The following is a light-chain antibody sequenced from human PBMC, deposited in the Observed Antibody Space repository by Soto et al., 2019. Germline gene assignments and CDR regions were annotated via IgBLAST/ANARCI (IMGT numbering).Light chain of an antibody. CDR1: QSVSSY. CDR3: QQRSNWPPT. CDR2: DAS. J-gene: IGKJ4*01. Sequence: EIVLTQSPATLSLSPGERATLPCRASQSVSSYLAWYQQKPGQAPGLLIYDASNRATGIPARFSGSGSGTDFTLTISSLEPEDFAVYYCQQRSNWPPTFGGGTKVDIK. V-gene: IGKV3-11*01.